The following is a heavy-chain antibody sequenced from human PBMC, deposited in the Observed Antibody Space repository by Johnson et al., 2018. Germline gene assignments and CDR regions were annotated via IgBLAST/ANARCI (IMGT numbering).Heavy chain of an antibody. CDR2: ISPGDSDT. D-gene: IGHD2-15*01. V-gene: IGHV5-51*01. J-gene: IGHJ6*02. CDR1: GYIFTTYW. CDR3: ARHRSALYCRGGSCSHYGRDV. Sequence: VQLVQSGAEVKKPGESLKISCKGSGYIFTTYWIGWVRQMPGKGLEWMGIISPGDSDTTYSPSFQGQVTISADKSINTAYLQWSNLKASDTAMYYCARHRSALYCRGGSCSHYGRDVWGQGTTVTVSS.